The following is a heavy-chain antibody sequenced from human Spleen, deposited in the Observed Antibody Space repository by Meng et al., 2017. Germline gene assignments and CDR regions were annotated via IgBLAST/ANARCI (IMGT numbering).Heavy chain of an antibody. CDR1: GGSFSDYY. CDR2: INHSGST. Sequence: QLLRHLWGDGLLKPSETLSLTCVVSGGSFSDYYWSWIRQPPGKGLEWIGEINHSGSTNYNPSLESRATISVDTSQNNLSLKLSSVTAADSAVYYCARGPTTMAHDFDYWGQGTLVTVSS. V-gene: IGHV4-34*01. J-gene: IGHJ4*02. CDR3: ARGPTTMAHDFDY. D-gene: IGHD4-11*01.